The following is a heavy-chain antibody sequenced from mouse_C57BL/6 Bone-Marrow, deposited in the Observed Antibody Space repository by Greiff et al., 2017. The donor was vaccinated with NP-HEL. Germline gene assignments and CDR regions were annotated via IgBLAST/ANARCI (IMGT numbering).Heavy chain of an antibody. V-gene: IGHV5-4*03. Sequence: EVKLMESGGGLVKPGGSLKLSCATSGFTFSSYAMAWVRQTPEKRLEWVATISDGGSYTYYPDNVKGRITISRDNAKNNLYLQMSHLKSEDTAKYYGASGGPLTTVGVDYWGQGTSVTVSS. CDR3: ASGGPLTTVGVDY. CDR1: GFTFSSYA. CDR2: ISDGGSYT. D-gene: IGHD1-1*01. J-gene: IGHJ4*01.